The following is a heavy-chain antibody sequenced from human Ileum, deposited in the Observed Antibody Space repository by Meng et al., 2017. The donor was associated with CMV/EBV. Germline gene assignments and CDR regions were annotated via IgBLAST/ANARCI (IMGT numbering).Heavy chain of an antibody. D-gene: IGHD1-26*01. J-gene: IGHJ4*02. V-gene: IGHV3-11*01. Sequence: ACGFTFSDYYMSWIRQAPGKGLEWLSYISSSDGSRIYYADSVKGRYTISRDNGKNSLYLQMNSLRADDTAVYYCARGRGSYGVDFDYWGQGTLVTVSS. CDR3: ARGRGSYGVDFDY. CDR2: ISSSDGSRI. CDR1: GFTFSDYY.